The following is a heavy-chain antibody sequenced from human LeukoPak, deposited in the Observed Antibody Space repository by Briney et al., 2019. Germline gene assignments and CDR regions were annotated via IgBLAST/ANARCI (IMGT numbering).Heavy chain of an antibody. J-gene: IGHJ3*02. D-gene: IGHD3-3*01. CDR1: GFDFSTYG. CDR3: ARDSDQNDFWSGYWPDAADS. Sequence: PGGSLRLSCAASGFDFSTYGMHWVRQAPGKGLEWVALMWYDGSNEYYGDSVKGRFIISRDNSRNTLYLQMSSLRVEDTAVYYCARDSDQNDFWSGYWPDAADSWGQGTMVFVSS. V-gene: IGHV3-33*01. CDR2: MWYDGSNE.